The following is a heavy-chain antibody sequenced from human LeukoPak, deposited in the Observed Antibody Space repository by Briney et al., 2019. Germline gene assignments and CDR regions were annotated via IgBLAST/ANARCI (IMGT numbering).Heavy chain of an antibody. CDR3: AKGESYYDSSGYFVTLANEN. D-gene: IGHD3-22*01. Sequence: GGSLRLSCAASGFTFSSYGMSWVRQAPGKGLEWVSAISGSGGSTYYADSVKGRFTISRDNSKNTLCLQMNSLRAEDTAVYYCAKGESYYDSSGYFVTLANENWGQGTLVTVSS. V-gene: IGHV3-23*01. J-gene: IGHJ4*02. CDR1: GFTFSSYG. CDR2: ISGSGGST.